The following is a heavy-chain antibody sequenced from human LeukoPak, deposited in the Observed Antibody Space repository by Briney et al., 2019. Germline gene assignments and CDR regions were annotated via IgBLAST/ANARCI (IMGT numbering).Heavy chain of an antibody. CDR2: IYPGDSDT. D-gene: IGHD2-15*01. CDR1: GYSFTTYW. V-gene: IGHV5-51*01. Sequence: GESLKISCKGSGYSFTTYWIGWVRQMPGKGLEWMGIIYPGDSDTRYSPFFQGQVTISADKSIGTAYLQWSSLKASDTAMYYCARARYCSGGSCYAEYWGQGTLVTVSS. CDR3: ARARYCSGGSCYAEY. J-gene: IGHJ4*02.